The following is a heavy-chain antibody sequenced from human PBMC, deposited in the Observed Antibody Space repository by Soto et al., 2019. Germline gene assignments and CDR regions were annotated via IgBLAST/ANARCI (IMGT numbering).Heavy chain of an antibody. D-gene: IGHD3-10*01. J-gene: IGHJ4*02. V-gene: IGHV4-34*01. CDR2: INHSGST. Sequence: PSETLSLTCAVYGGSFSVYYWSWIRHPPGKGLEWIGEINHSGSTNYNPSLKSRVTISVDTSKNQFSLKLSSVTAADTAVYYCARGPGYYYGSGSSYWGQGTLVTVSS. CDR3: ARGPGYYYGSGSSY. CDR1: GGSFSVYY.